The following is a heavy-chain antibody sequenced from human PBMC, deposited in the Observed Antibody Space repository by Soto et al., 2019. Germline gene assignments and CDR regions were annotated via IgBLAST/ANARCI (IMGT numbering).Heavy chain of an antibody. CDR2: IRDKANNYAT. D-gene: IGHD3-22*01. CDR3: TRPLYHYDNSGSDY. J-gene: IGHJ4*02. Sequence: EVQLVESGGGLVQPGASLKLSCVASGFMFSGSAMHWVRQASGKGLEWVGRIRDKANNYATAYAASVQGRFTISRDDSKNTAYLQMNSLKTEDTAVYYCTRPLYHYDNSGSDYWGQGALVTVSA. V-gene: IGHV3-73*02. CDR1: GFMFSGSA.